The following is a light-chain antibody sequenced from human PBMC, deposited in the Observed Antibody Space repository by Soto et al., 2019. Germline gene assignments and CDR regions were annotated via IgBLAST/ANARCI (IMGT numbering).Light chain of an antibody. CDR1: QSISSY. J-gene: IGKJ4*01. Sequence: DIQMTQSPSSLSASVGDRVTITCRASQSISSYLNWYQQKPGKAPKLLIYATSSLQSGVPSRFSGSGARTDFTLTISSLQPEDFATYYCQQGYSIPLTFGGGTKVEIK. V-gene: IGKV1-39*01. CDR3: QQGYSIPLT. CDR2: ATS.